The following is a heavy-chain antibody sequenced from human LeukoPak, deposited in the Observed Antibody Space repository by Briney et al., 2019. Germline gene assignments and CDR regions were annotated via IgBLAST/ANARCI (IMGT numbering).Heavy chain of an antibody. V-gene: IGHV4-59*01. CDR1: GGSISSYY. Sequence: KPSETLSLTCTVSGGSISSYYWNWIRQPPGPGLEWIGYIYYSESINYNPSLKSRVSISVDTSKNQFSLNLSSVTAADTAVYYCARGVPFFDHWGQGTLVTVSS. CDR2: IYYSESI. J-gene: IGHJ4*02. CDR3: ARGVPFFDH.